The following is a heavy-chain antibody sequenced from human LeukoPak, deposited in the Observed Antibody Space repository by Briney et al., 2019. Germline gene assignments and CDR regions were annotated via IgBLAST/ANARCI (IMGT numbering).Heavy chain of an antibody. CDR2: IYYSGST. CDR1: GGSISSYY. CDR3: ARLIGYCSSTSCWGYYYYGMDV. Sequence: SETLSLTCTVSGGSISSYYWSWIRQPPGKGLEWIGYIYYSGSTNYNPSLKSRVTISVDTSKNQFSLKLSSVTAADTAVYYCARLIGYCSSTSCWGYYYYGMDVWGKGTTVTVSS. V-gene: IGHV4-59*01. D-gene: IGHD2-2*01. J-gene: IGHJ6*04.